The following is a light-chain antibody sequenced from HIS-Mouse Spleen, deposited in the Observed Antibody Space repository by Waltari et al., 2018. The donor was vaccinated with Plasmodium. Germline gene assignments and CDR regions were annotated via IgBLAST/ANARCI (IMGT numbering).Light chain of an antibody. J-gene: IGKJ1*01. CDR1: QSVSSSY. V-gene: IGKV3-20*01. CDR2: GAS. Sequence: EIVLTQSPGTLSLSPGERATLSCRASQSVSSSYLAWYQQKPGQAPRLLIYGASSRATGIPDRFSGSGSGTDFTLTISILEHEDFAVYYCQQYGSSGTFGQGTKVEIK. CDR3: QQYGSSGT.